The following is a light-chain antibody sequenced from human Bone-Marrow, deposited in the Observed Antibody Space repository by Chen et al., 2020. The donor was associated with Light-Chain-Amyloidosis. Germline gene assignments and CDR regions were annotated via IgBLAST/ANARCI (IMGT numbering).Light chain of an antibody. V-gene: IGLV3-25*03. CDR2: KDT. CDR3: QSADNSGTDEVI. J-gene: IGLJ2*01. CDR1: DLPTKY. Sequence: SYELSQPPSVSVSPGQTARITCSGDDLPTKYAYWYQQKPGQAPVLVIHKDTERPSGISERFSGSSSGTTAALTISGVQAEDEADYHCQSADNSGTDEVIFGGGTKLTVL.